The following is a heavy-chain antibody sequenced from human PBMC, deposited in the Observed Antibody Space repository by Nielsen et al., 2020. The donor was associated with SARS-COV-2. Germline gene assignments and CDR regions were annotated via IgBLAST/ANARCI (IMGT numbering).Heavy chain of an antibody. CDR2: ISSSGSTI. CDR1: GFTFSSYE. D-gene: IGHD3-10*01. V-gene: IGHV3-48*03. CDR3: ARDGVLWFGEQQFDY. J-gene: IGHJ4*02. Sequence: GESLKISCAASGFTFSSYEMNWVRQAPGKGLEWVSYISSSGSTIYYADSVKGRFTISRDNAKNSLYLQMNSLRAEDTAVYYCARDGVLWFGEQQFDYWGQGTLVTVSS.